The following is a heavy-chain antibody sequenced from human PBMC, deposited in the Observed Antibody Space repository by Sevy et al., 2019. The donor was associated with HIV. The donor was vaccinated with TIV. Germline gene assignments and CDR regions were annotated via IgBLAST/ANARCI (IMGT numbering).Heavy chain of an antibody. V-gene: IGHV3-13*01. D-gene: IGHD6-6*01. CDR3: ARGGDIAARVLEYAFDI. CDR1: GFTFSSYD. CDR2: IGAAGDT. J-gene: IGHJ3*02. Sequence: GGSLRLSCAASGFTFSSYDMHWVRQSTGKGLEWVSAIGAAGDTYYPDSVKGRFTISRENAKNSLYLQMNSLRAGDTAVYYCARGGDIAARVLEYAFDIWGQGTMVTVSS.